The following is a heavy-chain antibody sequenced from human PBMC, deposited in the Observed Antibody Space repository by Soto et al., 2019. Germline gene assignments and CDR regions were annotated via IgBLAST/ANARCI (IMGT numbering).Heavy chain of an antibody. Sequence: GASVKVSCKASGYTFTSYYMHWVRQAPGQGLEWMGIINPSGGSTSYAQKFQGRVTMTRDTSTSTVYMELSSLRSEDTAVYYCAREVGVLRFLEWIDNTRGKNEIMDVWGQGTTVTVSS. J-gene: IGHJ6*02. V-gene: IGHV1-46*01. CDR1: GYTFTSYY. D-gene: IGHD3-3*01. CDR2: INPSGGST. CDR3: AREVGVLRFLEWIDNTRGKNEIMDV.